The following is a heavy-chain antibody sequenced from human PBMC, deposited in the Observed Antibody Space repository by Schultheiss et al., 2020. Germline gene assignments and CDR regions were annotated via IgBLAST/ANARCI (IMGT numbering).Heavy chain of an antibody. J-gene: IGHJ5*02. CDR1: GFSFSSYG. CDR2: ISKDGSYK. Sequence: GGSLRLSCGASGFSFSSYGMLWVRQAPGKGLEWVAFISKDGSYKSYTESMKGRFTVARDNSKNTVYLQMDSLRPEDAAVYYCAKDWAGWFDPWGQGTLVTVSS. CDR3: AKDWAGWFDP. V-gene: IGHV3-30*18. D-gene: IGHD3-16*01.